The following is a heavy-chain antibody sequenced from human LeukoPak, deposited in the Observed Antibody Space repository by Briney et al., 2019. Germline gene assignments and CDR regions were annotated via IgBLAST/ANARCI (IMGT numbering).Heavy chain of an antibody. J-gene: IGHJ4*02. CDR1: GYTFTSNW. V-gene: IGHV5-51*01. CDR3: ARQGPSDY. Sequence: GESLKISCKASGYTFTSNWIGWVRQLPGKGLEWMGIIYPADSDTRYSPSFQGQVTISADKSITTAYLQWSSLKASDTAIYYCARQGPSDYWGQGTLVTASS. CDR2: IYPADSDT.